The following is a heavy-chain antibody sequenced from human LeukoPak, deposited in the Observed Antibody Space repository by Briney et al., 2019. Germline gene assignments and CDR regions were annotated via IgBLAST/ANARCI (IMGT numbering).Heavy chain of an antibody. Sequence: GGSLRLSCAASGFTFSSYSMNWVRQAPGKGLGWVSSISSSSSDIYYADSVKGRFTISRDNAKNSLYLQMNSLRAEDTAVYYCTRDLMDYDVSTGLHHYYMDVWGQGTTVTVSS. D-gene: IGHD3-9*01. J-gene: IGHJ6*02. CDR2: ISSSSSDI. CDR1: GFTFSSYS. CDR3: TRDLMDYDVSTGLHHYYMDV. V-gene: IGHV3-21*01.